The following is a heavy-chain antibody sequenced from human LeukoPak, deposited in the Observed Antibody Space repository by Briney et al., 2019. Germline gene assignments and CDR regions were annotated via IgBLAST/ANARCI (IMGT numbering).Heavy chain of an antibody. Sequence: GSLRLSCAASGFTFSSSAMSWVRQAPGKGLEWVSAISGSGGGTYYADSVKGRFTISRDNSKNTLYLQMNSLRAEDTAVYYCARMVRGVNDAFDIWGQGTMVTVSS. V-gene: IGHV3-23*01. D-gene: IGHD3-10*01. CDR3: ARMVRGVNDAFDI. J-gene: IGHJ3*02. CDR2: ISGSGGGT. CDR1: GFTFSSSA.